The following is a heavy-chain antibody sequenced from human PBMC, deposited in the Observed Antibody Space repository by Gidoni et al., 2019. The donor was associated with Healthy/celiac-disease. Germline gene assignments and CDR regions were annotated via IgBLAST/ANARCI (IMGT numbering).Heavy chain of an antibody. D-gene: IGHD2-15*01. J-gene: IGHJ4*02. CDR1: GFTFSDYY. CDR2: ISSSSSYT. CDR3: ARVTGYCSGGSCYSFHFDY. Sequence: QVQLVESGGGLVKPGGSLRLSCAASGFTFSDYYMSWIRQAPGKGLEWVSYISSSSSYTNYADSVKGRFTISRDNAKNSLYLQMNSLRAEDTAVYYCARVTGYCSGGSCYSFHFDYWGQGTLVTVSS. V-gene: IGHV3-11*06.